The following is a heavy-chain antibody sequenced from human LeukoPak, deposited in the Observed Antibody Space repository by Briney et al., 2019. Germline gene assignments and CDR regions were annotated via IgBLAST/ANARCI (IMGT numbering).Heavy chain of an antibody. CDR2: ISYSAST. CDR3: ARRGDYSGYQGFDY. J-gene: IGHJ4*02. Sequence: SETLSLTCTVSGGSISSSSYYWGWIRQPPGKGLEWIGTISYSASTYYNPSLKSRVTISVDTSKNQFSLKLSSVTAADTAVYYCARRGDYSGYQGFDYWGQGTLVTVSS. CDR1: GGSISSSSYY. D-gene: IGHD5-12*01. V-gene: IGHV4-39*07.